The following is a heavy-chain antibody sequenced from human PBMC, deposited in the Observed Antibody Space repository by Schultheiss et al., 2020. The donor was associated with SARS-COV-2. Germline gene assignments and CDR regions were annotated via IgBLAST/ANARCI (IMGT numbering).Heavy chain of an antibody. D-gene: IGHD4-23*01. CDR1: GFTFSSYG. J-gene: IGHJ4*02. CDR3: ARETVVTPDFDY. Sequence: GESLKISCAASGFTFSSYGMHWVRQAPGKGLEWVAVIWYDGSNKYYADSVKGRFTISGDNSKNTLYLQMNSLRAEDTAVYYCARETVVTPDFDYWGQGTLVTVSS. V-gene: IGHV3-33*01. CDR2: IWYDGSNK.